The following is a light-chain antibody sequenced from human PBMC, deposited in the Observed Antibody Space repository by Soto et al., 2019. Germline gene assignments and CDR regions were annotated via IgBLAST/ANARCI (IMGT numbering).Light chain of an antibody. V-gene: IGKV3-20*01. J-gene: IGKJ4*01. CDR2: GAS. CDR1: QTVSGSY. CDR3: QQYGDSPLT. Sequence: NVLTQSPGTLSLSPGERATLSCRASQTVSGSYVAWYQQKPGQTPRLLIYGASSRATGIPDRFSGSGSGTDFTLTISRLEPDDFAVYHCQQYGDSPLTFGGGTKVDIK.